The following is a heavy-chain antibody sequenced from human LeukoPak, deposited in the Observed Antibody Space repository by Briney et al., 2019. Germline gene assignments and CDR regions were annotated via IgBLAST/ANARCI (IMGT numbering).Heavy chain of an antibody. Sequence: GGSLRLSCAASGFTFSSYWMSWVRQAPGKGLEWVANIKQDGSEKYYVDSVKGRFTISRDNAKNSLYLQMNSLRAEDTAVYYCARDDYRYCSSTSCPPDIWGQGTMVTVSS. J-gene: IGHJ3*02. V-gene: IGHV3-7*01. CDR2: IKQDGSEK. CDR1: GFTFSSYW. CDR3: ARDDYRYCSSTSCPPDI. D-gene: IGHD2-2*01.